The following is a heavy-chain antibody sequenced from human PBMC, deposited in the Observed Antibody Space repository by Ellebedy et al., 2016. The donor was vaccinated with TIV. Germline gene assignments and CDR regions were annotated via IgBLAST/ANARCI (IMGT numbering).Heavy chain of an antibody. CDR1: GYTFTSYD. V-gene: IGHV1-8*01. CDR2: MNPNSGNT. J-gene: IGHJ4*02. Sequence: ASVKVSCKASGYTFTSYDINWVRQATGQGLEWMGWMNPNSGNTGYAQKFQGRVTMTRNTSISTAYMELSSLRSEDTAVYYCARDLQHGYNPPYWGQGTLVTVSS. CDR3: ARDLQHGYNPPY. D-gene: IGHD5-24*01.